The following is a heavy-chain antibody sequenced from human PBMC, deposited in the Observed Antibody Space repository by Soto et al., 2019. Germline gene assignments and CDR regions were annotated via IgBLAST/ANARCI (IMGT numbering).Heavy chain of an antibody. CDR2: ISNSGHAI. V-gene: IGHV3-11*01. CDR3: ARDARYASSSYGFDV. Sequence: QVQLVESGGGLVKPGGSLRLSCVASGFTFSDYYMSWIRQAPGKGLEWVSYISNSGHAIYYADSVKGRFTVSRDNSNNSMSWQMDSLSADDAAIYYCARDARYASSSYGFDVWGQGTTVSVSS. CDR1: GFTFSDYY. D-gene: IGHD6-13*01. J-gene: IGHJ6*02.